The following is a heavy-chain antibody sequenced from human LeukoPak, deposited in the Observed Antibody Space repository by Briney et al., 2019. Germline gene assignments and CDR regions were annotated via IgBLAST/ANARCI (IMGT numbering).Heavy chain of an antibody. J-gene: IGHJ6*02. V-gene: IGHV1-2*04. D-gene: IGHD2-15*01. CDR2: INPNSGGT. CDR1: GYTFTGYY. Sequence: ASVKVSCKASGYTFTGYYMHWVRQAPGQGLEWMGWINPNSGGTNYAQKFQGWVTMTRDTSISTAYMELSRLRSDDTAVYYCARGGGDCSGGSCYSYYYYYGMDVWGQGTTVTVSS. CDR3: ARGGGDCSGGSCYSYYYYYGMDV.